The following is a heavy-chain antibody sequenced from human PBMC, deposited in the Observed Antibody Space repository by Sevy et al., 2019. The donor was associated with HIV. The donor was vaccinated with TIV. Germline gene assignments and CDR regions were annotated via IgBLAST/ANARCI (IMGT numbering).Heavy chain of an antibody. Sequence: VGSLRLSCVASEFNFNIYSMSWVRQAPGKGLEWVSTLSFGCGRINHADSVQGRFTMSRDDSKKTVYLEMNSLRAEDTAVYYCAREGCTRPHDHWGQGTLVTVSS. J-gene: IGHJ4*02. CDR2: LSFGCGRI. V-gene: IGHV3-23*01. CDR1: EFNFNIYS. CDR3: AREGCTRPHDH. D-gene: IGHD2-8*01.